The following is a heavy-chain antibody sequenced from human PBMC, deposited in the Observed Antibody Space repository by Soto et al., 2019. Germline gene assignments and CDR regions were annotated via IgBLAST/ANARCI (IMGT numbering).Heavy chain of an antibody. V-gene: IGHV1-69*08. J-gene: IGHJ4*02. CDR2: IIPILGIA. CDR1: GGTFSSYT. CDR3: AGDVNSSSWGFDY. D-gene: IGHD6-13*01. Sequence: QVQLVQSGAEVKKPGSSVKVSCKASGGTFSSYTISWVRQAPGQGLEWMGRIIPILGIANYAQKFQGRVRIAAEKSPSTAYMELRSLRSEETAVYYCAGDVNSSSWGFDYWGQGTLVTVSS.